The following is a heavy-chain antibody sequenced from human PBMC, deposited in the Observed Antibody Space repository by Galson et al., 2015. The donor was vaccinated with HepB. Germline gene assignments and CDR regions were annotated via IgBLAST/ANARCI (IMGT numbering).Heavy chain of an antibody. V-gene: IGHV1-3*01. Sequence: SVKVSCKASGHSFNTYGIHWLRQAPGQRLEWLGWILAGNGNTRYSQGRVTITRDTSASTAYMELSSLRSEDTAVYYCASGHYSMLSSVFNIWGRGTALIVSS. CDR3: ASGHYSMLSSVFNI. D-gene: IGHD4-11*01. J-gene: IGHJ3*02. CDR1: GHSFNTYG. CDR2: ILAGNGNT.